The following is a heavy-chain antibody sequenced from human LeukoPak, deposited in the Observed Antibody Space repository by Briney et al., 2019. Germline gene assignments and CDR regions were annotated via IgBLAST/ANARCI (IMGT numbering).Heavy chain of an antibody. CDR3: ARESSRVPADFDY. D-gene: IGHD2-2*01. Sequence: GGSLRLSCAASGFTFSSYGMHWVRQAPGKGLEWVAVIWYDGSNKYYADSVKGRFTISRDNSKNTLYLQMNSLRAEDTAVYYCARESSRVPADFDYWGQGTLVTVSS. CDR1: GFTFSSYG. V-gene: IGHV3-33*01. CDR2: IWYDGSNK. J-gene: IGHJ4*02.